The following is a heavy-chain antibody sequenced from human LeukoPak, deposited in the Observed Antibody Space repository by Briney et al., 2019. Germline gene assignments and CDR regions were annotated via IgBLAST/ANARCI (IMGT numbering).Heavy chain of an antibody. Sequence: SGTLSLTCAVSGGSISSSNWWSWVRQPPGKGLEWIGEIYHSGSTNYNPSLKSRVTITADESTSTAYMELSSLRSEDTAVYYCARGGATLMYFGYWGQGTLVTVSS. J-gene: IGHJ4*02. CDR3: ARGGATLMYFGY. CDR2: IYHSGST. CDR1: GGSISSSNW. D-gene: IGHD5-24*01. V-gene: IGHV4-4*02.